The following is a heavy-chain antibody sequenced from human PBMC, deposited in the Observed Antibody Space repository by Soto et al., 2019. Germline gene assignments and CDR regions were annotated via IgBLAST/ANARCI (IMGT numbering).Heavy chain of an antibody. CDR2: IFSNDEK. Sequence: QVTLKESGPVLVKPTETLTLTCTVSGFSLSNAIMGVSWIRQPPGTALEWLAHIFSNDEKSYSTSLKSRLTISKDTSKSQVVLTMTNMDPVDTATYYCARIKRRYSSGWYEGLDYFDYWGQGILVTVSS. V-gene: IGHV2-26*01. CDR3: ARIKRRYSSGWYEGLDYFDY. CDR1: GFSLSNAIMG. J-gene: IGHJ4*02. D-gene: IGHD6-19*01.